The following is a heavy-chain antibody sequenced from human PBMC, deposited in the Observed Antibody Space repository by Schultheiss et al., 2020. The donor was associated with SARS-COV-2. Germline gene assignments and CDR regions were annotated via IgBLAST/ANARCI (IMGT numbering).Heavy chain of an antibody. D-gene: IGHD6-6*01. Sequence: SETLSLTCAVYGGSFSGYYWSWIRQPPGKGLEWIGYIYYSGSTYYNPSLKSRVTISVDTSKNQFSLKLSSVTAADTAVYYCARYSSSSGFEPASPFDYWGQGTLVTVSS. CDR2: IYYSGST. V-gene: IGHV4-59*12. CDR3: ARYSSSSGFEPASPFDY. CDR1: GGSFSGYY. J-gene: IGHJ4*02.